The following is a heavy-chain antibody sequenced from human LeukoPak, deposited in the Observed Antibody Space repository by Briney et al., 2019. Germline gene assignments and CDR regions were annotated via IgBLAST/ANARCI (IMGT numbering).Heavy chain of an antibody. V-gene: IGHV1-2*02. D-gene: IGHD3-9*01. J-gene: IGHJ4*02. CDR2: INPNSGGT. Sequence: ASVKVSCKASGYTFTGYYMHWVRQAPGQGLEWMGWINPNSGGTIYAQKFQGRVTMTRDTSISTVYMELSRLRSDDTAVYYCATGVAGILTGYYFDYWGQGTLVTVSS. CDR1: GYTFTGYY. CDR3: ATGVAGILTGYYFDY.